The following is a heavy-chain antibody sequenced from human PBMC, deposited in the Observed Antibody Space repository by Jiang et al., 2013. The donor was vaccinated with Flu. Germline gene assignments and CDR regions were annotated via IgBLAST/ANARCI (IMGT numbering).Heavy chain of an antibody. CDR1: GGSISSYY. CDR2: IYYSGST. V-gene: IGHV4-59*01. Sequence: GSGLVKPSETLSLTCTVSGGSISSYYWSWIRQPPGKGLEWIGYIYYSGSTNYNPSLKSRVTISVDTSKNQFSLKLSSVTAADTAVYYCASSKRGMEQQLGRYYYYGMDVWGQGTTVTVSS. CDR3: ASSKRGMEQQLGRYYYYGMDV. J-gene: IGHJ6*02. D-gene: IGHD6-13*01.